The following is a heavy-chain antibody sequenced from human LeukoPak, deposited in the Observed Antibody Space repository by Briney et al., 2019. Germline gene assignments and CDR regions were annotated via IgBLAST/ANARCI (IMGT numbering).Heavy chain of an antibody. D-gene: IGHD3-3*01. CDR3: AREEVKRTTIFGAAKYYYSYMDV. Sequence: PGGSLRLSCAVSGFTFSDYYMSWLRQAPGRGLEGVSYISRGGSTISHADSVQGRFTLSRDNAEDPVYLQMNSLRAEDTAVYYGAREEVKRTTIFGAAKYYYSYMDVWGKGTTVTVSS. V-gene: IGHV3-11*01. CDR2: ISRGGSTI. J-gene: IGHJ6*03. CDR1: GFTFSDYY.